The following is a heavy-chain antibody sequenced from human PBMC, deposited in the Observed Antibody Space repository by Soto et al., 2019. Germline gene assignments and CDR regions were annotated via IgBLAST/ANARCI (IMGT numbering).Heavy chain of an antibody. J-gene: IGHJ4*02. CDR3: TTEEELLLWFGDPFDY. Sequence: LRLSCAASGFTFSNAWMSWVRQAPGKGLEWVGRIKSKTDGGTTDYAAPVKGRFTISRDDSKNTLYLQMNSLKTEDTAVYYCTTEEELLLWFGDPFDYWGQGTLVTVSS. CDR2: IKSKTDGGTT. D-gene: IGHD3-10*01. CDR1: GFTFSNAW. V-gene: IGHV3-15*01.